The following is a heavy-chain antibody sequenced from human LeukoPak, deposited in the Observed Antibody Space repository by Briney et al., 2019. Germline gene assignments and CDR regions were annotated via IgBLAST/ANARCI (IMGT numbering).Heavy chain of an antibody. Sequence: PGGSLRLSCAASGFTVSSNYMSWVRQAPGKGLEWVSVIYSGGSTYYADSVKGRFTISGDTSKNTLYLQMNSLRAEDTAVYYCARGVAITWTGSYSSGWNDALDIWGQGTMVTVS. CDR3: ARGVAITWTGSYSSGWNDALDI. J-gene: IGHJ3*02. D-gene: IGHD6-19*01. V-gene: IGHV3-53*05. CDR2: IYSGGST. CDR1: GFTVSSNY.